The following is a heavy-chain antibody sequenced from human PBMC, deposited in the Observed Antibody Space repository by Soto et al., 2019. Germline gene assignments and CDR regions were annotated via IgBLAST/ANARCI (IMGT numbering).Heavy chain of an antibody. Sequence: GGSLRLSCAASGFTVSSNYMSWVRQAPGKGLEWVSVIYSGGSTYYADSVKGRFTISRDNSKNTLYLQMNSLRAEDTAVYYCARAQSSIAAAGTALDIWAKGQWSPSPQ. J-gene: IGHJ3*02. V-gene: IGHV3-53*01. CDR2: IYSGGST. CDR1: GFTVSSNY. CDR3: ARAQSSIAAAGTALDI. D-gene: IGHD6-13*01.